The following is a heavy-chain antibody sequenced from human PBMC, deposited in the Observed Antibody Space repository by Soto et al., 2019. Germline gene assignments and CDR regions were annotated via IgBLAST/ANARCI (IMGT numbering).Heavy chain of an antibody. CDR2: IYYSGST. D-gene: IGHD2-15*01. CDR3: ARQSGPYCSGGSCYSTDEYYFDY. V-gene: IGHV4-59*01. Sequence: PSETLSLTCTVSGGSISSYYWSWIRQPPGKGLEWIGYIYYSGSTNYNPSLKSRVTISVDTSKNQFSLKLSSVTAADTAVYYCARQSGPYCSGGSCYSTDEYYFDYWGQGTLVTVSS. CDR1: GGSISSYY. J-gene: IGHJ4*02.